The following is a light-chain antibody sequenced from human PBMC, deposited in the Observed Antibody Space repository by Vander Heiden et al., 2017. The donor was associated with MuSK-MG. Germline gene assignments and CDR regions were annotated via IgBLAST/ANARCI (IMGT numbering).Light chain of an antibody. CDR1: ENVGGY. CDR3: QQRSHWPLIT. CDR2: DAS. V-gene: IGKV3-11*01. Sequence: EVVLTQSPATLSLSPWERATLSCRASENVGGYLAWYQQKPGQAPRLLIYDASNRAAGVPARFSGSGSGTDYTLTIPSLHSEDFAVYYCQQRSHWPLITFGQGTRLEIE. J-gene: IGKJ5*01.